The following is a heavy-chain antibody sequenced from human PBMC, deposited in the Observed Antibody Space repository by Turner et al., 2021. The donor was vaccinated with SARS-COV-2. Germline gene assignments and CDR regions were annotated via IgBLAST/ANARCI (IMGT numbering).Heavy chain of an antibody. Sequence: EVQLVESGGGLVQPGGALRLSCSASGVTVSSHYMSWVRQAPGKGVEWVSVIYSGGSTFYADSVKGRFTISRHNSKNTLYLQMNSLRAEDTAVYYCARDLLAYGMDVWGQGTTVTVSS. CDR1: GVTVSSHY. D-gene: IGHD3-3*02. CDR2: IYSGGST. V-gene: IGHV3-53*04. CDR3: ARDLLAYGMDV. J-gene: IGHJ6*02.